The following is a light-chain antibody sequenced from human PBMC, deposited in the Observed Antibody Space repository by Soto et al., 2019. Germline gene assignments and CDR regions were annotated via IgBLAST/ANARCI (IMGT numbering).Light chain of an antibody. V-gene: IGKV1-33*01. J-gene: IGKJ1*01. Sequence: DIQMTQSPSSLSASVGDRVTITCQASQDISNYLNWYQRKPGKAPKLLIYAASNLDTGVPSRFSGSGSGTEFTFTISSLQPEDIATYYCQHYNNLLGTFGQGTKVDNK. CDR2: AAS. CDR1: QDISNY. CDR3: QHYNNLLGT.